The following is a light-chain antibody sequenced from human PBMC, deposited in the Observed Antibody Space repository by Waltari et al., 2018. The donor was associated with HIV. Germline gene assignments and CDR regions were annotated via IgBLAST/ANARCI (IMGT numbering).Light chain of an antibody. CDR1: QTTTSNY. J-gene: IGKJ2*01. CDR2: GAS. CDR3: HQYGETSYT. V-gene: IGKV3-20*01. Sequence: IVLTQSPATLSLSPGERVRLPCRASQTTTSNYLAWFQQKHGQAPRLLIYGASNRATGIPDRFRGSGSGTDFTLTISRLEPEDFAVYYCHQYGETSYTFGQGTKLEIK.